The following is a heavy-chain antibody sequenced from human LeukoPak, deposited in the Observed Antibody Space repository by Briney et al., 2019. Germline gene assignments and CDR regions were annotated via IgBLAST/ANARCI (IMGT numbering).Heavy chain of an antibody. J-gene: IGHJ4*02. D-gene: IGHD6-13*01. CDR3: ARDDSSSWTYYFDY. V-gene: IGHV4-39*07. Sequence: SETLSLTCTVSGGSISSSSYYWGWIRQPPGKGLEWIGSIYYSGSTYYNPSLKSRVTISVDTSKNQFSLKLSSVTAADTAVYYCARDDSSSWTYYFDYWGQGTLVTVSS. CDR1: GGSISSSSYY. CDR2: IYYSGST.